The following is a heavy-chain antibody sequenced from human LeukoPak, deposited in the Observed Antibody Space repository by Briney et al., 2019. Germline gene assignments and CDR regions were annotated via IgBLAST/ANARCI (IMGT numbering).Heavy chain of an antibody. V-gene: IGHV4-59*01. D-gene: IGHD4-17*01. J-gene: IGHJ4*02. Sequence: PSETLSLTCTVSGGSISSYYWSWIRRPPGKGLEWIGYIYYSGSTNYNPSLKSRVTISVDTSKNQFSLKLSSVTAADTAVYYCARERLLDYGDLFDYWGQGTLVTVSS. CDR3: ARERLLDYGDLFDY. CDR1: GGSISSYY. CDR2: IYYSGST.